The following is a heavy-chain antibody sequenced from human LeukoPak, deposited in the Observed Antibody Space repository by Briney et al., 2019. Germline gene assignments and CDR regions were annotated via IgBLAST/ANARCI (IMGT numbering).Heavy chain of an antibody. J-gene: IGHJ4*02. CDR3: SPDF. V-gene: IGHV3-30*03. CDR1: GFIFSRYG. D-gene: IGHD3-16*02. CDR2: ISYDGSNK. Sequence: GRSLRLSCAASGFIFSRYGMHWVRQAPSKGLEWVALISYDGSNKEYADSVKGRFTISRDKSKNTVYLQMKSLTTEDTAMYCYSPDFWGQGTLVTVSS.